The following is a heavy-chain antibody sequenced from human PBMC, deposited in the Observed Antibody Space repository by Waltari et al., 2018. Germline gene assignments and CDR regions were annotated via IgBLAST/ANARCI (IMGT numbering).Heavy chain of an antibody. CDR3: ARADTSTSYFYYYMDV. CDR2: HHYSGSS. Sequence: QVQLQESGQGLVKPSETLSLTCTVSGGSTSTYYWSWVRQSPGRGLEWIGYHHYSGSSVYNPSRRSRVARSLDTPNNQFSLRLRSVTAADAAIYYCARADTSTSYFYYYMDVWGKGTTVTVSS. J-gene: IGHJ6*03. D-gene: IGHD1-26*01. CDR1: GGSTSTYY. V-gene: IGHV4-59*01.